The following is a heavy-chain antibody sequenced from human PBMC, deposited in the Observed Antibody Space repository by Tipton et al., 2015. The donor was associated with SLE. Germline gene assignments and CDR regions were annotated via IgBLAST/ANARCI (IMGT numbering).Heavy chain of an antibody. Sequence: QLVQSGAEVKKPGASVKVSCKASGYTFTDYYMHWVRQAPGQGLEWMGWINPNNGGTNYEQKFQGRVTMTRDTSISTAYLDLSRLRSDDTAVYYCARGLLIADAFDIWGQGTMVTVSS. V-gene: IGHV1-2*02. CDR3: ARGLLIADAFDI. D-gene: IGHD6-13*01. J-gene: IGHJ3*02. CDR2: INPNNGGT. CDR1: GYTFTDYY.